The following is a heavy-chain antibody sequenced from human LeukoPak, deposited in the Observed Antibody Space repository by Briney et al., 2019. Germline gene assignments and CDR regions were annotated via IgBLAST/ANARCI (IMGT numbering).Heavy chain of an antibody. Sequence: GGSLRLSCAASGFTFTSYGMHWVRQAPGKGLEWVALITYDGYYKYYSDSVKGRFTISSDTSKNTMYLQMNSLRAEDTAVYYCARDGLLWFGDYTGFDYWGQGTLVTVSS. D-gene: IGHD3-10*01. CDR3: ARDGLLWFGDYTGFDY. J-gene: IGHJ4*02. CDR1: GFTFTSYG. V-gene: IGHV3-30*03. CDR2: ITYDGYYK.